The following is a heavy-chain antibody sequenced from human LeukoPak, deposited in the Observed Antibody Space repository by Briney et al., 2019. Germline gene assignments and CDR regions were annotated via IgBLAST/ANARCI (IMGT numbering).Heavy chain of an antibody. CDR1: GFTVSSNY. D-gene: IGHD2/OR15-2a*01. CDR3: ASHSSMDV. J-gene: IGHJ6*02. CDR2: IYSGGST. V-gene: IGHV3-66*01. Sequence: GRSLRLSCAASGFTVSSNYMSWVRQAPGKGLEWVSVIYSGGSTYYADSVKGRFTISRDNSKNTLYLQMSSLRAEDTAVYYCASHSSMDVWGQGTTVTVSS.